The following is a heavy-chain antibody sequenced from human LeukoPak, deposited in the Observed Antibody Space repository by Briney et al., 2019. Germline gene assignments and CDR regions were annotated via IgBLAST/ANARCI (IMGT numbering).Heavy chain of an antibody. J-gene: IGHJ5*02. CDR3: AKGRYCSGGSCYRFPWFDP. CDR1: GFTFSSYA. Sequence: TGGSLRLSCAASGFTFSSYAMSWVRQAPGKGLEWVSAISGRGGSTYYADSVKGRFTISRDNSKNTLYLQMNSLRAEDTAVYYCAKGRYCSGGSCYRFPWFDPWGQGTLVTVSS. V-gene: IGHV3-23*01. D-gene: IGHD2-15*01. CDR2: ISGRGGST.